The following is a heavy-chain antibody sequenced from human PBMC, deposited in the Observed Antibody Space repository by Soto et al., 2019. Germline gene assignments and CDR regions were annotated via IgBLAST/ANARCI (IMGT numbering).Heavy chain of an antibody. CDR2: IDWDDDK. J-gene: IGHJ6*02. CDR3: ARIQRSSIAARRGRKHYYHSGLDV. Sequence: SGPTRVNPTQTLTLTCTCSGFSCSTSGMCVSWIRQPPGKALEWLALIDWDDDKYYSTSLKTRLTISKDTSKNQVVLTMTNMDPVDTATYYCARIQRSSIAARRGRKHYYHSGLDVWGQGTTVTVS. CDR1: GFSCSTSGMC. D-gene: IGHD6-6*01. V-gene: IGHV2-70*01.